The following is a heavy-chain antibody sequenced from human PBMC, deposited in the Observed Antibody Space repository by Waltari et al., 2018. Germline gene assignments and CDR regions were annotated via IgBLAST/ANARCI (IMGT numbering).Heavy chain of an antibody. V-gene: IGHV3-30*02. CDR2: VRSDGTTK. CDR3: AKDLTSFGVGYYCDS. J-gene: IGHJ4*02. D-gene: IGHD3-3*01. Sequence: QGQLVESGGGVVQPGGSLRLSCAASGLPFSHFGMHGVRQAPGKGLEWVTFVRSDGTTKYYGDSVRGRFTISRDDSKNTLYLQMSSLRAEDTAVYYCAKDLTSFGVGYYCDSWGQGTLVTVSS. CDR1: GLPFSHFG.